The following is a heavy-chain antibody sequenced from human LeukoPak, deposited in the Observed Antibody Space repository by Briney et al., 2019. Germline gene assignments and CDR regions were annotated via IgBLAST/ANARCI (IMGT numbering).Heavy chain of an antibody. J-gene: IGHJ1*01. D-gene: IGHD2-2*01. V-gene: IGHV1-2*02. Sequence: GASVKVSCKASGYTFTGCYMHWVRQAPGQGLECMGWINPNSGGTNYAQKFQGRVTMTRDTPISTAYMELSRLRSDDTAVYYCARSRSQLLSIQHWGQGALVTVSS. CDR2: INPNSGGT. CDR1: GYTFTGCY. CDR3: ARSRSQLLSIQH.